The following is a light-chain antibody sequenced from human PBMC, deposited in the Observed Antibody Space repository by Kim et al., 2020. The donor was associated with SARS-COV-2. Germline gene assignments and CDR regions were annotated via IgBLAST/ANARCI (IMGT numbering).Light chain of an antibody. CDR3: QAWEAGV. CDR2: QDS. Sequence: SYELTQPPSVSVSPGQTASITCSGEKLGDKYACWYQQKPGQSPVLVIYQDSKRPSGIPERFSGSNSGNTATLTISGTQAMNEADYYCQAWEAGVFGGGT. J-gene: IGLJ2*01. V-gene: IGLV3-1*01. CDR1: KLGDKY.